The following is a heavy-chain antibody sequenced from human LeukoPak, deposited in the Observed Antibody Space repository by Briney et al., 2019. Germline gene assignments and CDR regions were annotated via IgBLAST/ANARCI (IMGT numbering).Heavy chain of an antibody. CDR2: ISWDGGST. CDR3: AKDIAVAGTGYYYYGMDV. Sequence: GGSRRLSCAASGFTLDDYAMHWVRKAPGKGLGWVSLISWDGGSTYYADSVKGRFTISRDNSKNSLYLQMNSLRAEDTALYYCAKDIAVAGTGYYYYGMDVWGQGTTVTVSS. V-gene: IGHV3-43D*03. CDR1: GFTLDDYA. J-gene: IGHJ6*02. D-gene: IGHD6-19*01.